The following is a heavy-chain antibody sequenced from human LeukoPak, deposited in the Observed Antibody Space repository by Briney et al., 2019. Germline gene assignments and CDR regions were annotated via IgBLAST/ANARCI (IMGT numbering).Heavy chain of an antibody. CDR2: ISTSSSTI. V-gene: IGHV3-48*01. CDR1: GFTFSSYG. CDR3: ARNYYYMDV. Sequence: GGSLRLSCTASGFTFSSYGMNWVRQAPGKGLEWLSYISTSSSTIYYADSVKGRFTISRDNAKNSLYLQMNSLRAEGTAVYYCARNYYYMDVWGKGTTVTVSS. J-gene: IGHJ6*03.